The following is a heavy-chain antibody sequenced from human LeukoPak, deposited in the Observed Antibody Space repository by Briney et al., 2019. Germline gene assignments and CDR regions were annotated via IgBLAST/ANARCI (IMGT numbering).Heavy chain of an antibody. J-gene: IGHJ4*02. D-gene: IGHD2-2*01. CDR2: ISGSGGST. CDR3: SKGAIGLVPAATPTDY. V-gene: IGHV3-23*01. CDR1: GFTFSSYA. Sequence: PGGSLRLSCAASGFTFSSYAMSWVRQAPGKGLEWVSAISGSGGSTYYADSVKGRFTISRDNSKNTLYLQMNSLRAEDTAVYYCSKGAIGLVPAATPTDYWVQGTLVTVSS.